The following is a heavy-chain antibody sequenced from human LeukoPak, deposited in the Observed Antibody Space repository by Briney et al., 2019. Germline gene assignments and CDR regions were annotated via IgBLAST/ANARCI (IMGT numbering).Heavy chain of an antibody. J-gene: IGHJ4*02. CDR1: GYTFTGYY. Sequence: ASVKVSCKASGYTFTGYYMHWVRQAPGQGLEWMGWINPNSSGTNYAQKFQGRVTMTRDMSTSTVYMELSSLRSEDTAVYYCARAGRIVGATSPGYWGQGTLVTVSS. V-gene: IGHV1-2*02. CDR3: ARAGRIVGATSPGY. CDR2: INPNSSGT. D-gene: IGHD1-26*01.